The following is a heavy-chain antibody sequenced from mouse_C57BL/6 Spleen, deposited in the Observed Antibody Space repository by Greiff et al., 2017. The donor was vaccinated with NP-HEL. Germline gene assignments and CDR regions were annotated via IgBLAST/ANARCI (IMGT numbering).Heavy chain of an antibody. V-gene: IGHV1-26*01. Sequence: EVQLQQSGPELVKPGASVKISCKASGYTFTDYYMNWVKQSHGKSLEWIGDINPNNGGTSYTQKVKGKATLTVDKSSSTAYMELRSLTSEDSAVYYCAREMVITAVVADYWGQGTTLTVSS. D-gene: IGHD1-1*01. CDR2: INPNNGGT. CDR3: AREMVITAVVADY. CDR1: GYTFTDYY. J-gene: IGHJ2*01.